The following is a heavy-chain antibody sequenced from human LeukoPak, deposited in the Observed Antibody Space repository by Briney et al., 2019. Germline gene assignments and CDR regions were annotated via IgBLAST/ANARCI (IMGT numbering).Heavy chain of an antibody. CDR1: GFTFSSYG. V-gene: IGHV3-33*01. CDR2: IWYDGSNK. D-gene: IGHD2-2*01. CDR3: ARDQPALGIDY. Sequence: GGSLRLSCAASGFTFSSYGMHWVRQAPGRGLEWVAVIWYDGSNKYYADSVKGRFTISRDNSKNTLYLQMNSLRAEDTAVYYCARDQPALGIDYWGQGTLVTVSS. J-gene: IGHJ4*02.